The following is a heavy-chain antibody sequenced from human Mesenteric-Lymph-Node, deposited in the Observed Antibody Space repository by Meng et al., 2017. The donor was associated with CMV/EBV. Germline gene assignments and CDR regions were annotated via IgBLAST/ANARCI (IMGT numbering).Heavy chain of an antibody. V-gene: IGHV4-39*07. J-gene: IGHJ4*02. D-gene: IGHD5-18*01. CDR2: IYYCGST. Sequence: SGGSINSSSYYWGWIRQPPGKGLGLVGSIYYCGSTYYHPSLQSRVTISVNTSKNQFSLKLSSVTAADTAVYFCARVKDTAINYFDSWGQGTLVTVSS. CDR1: GGSINSSSYY. CDR3: ARVKDTAINYFDS.